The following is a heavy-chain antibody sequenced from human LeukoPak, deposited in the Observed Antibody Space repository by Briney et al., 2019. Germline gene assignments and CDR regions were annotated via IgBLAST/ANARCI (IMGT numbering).Heavy chain of an antibody. J-gene: IGHJ6*03. CDR1: GGSISSYY. CDR2: IHSWGSP. CDR3: ARVVHEQDFWSGFGGGYYMDV. V-gene: IGHV4-4*07. D-gene: IGHD3-3*01. Sequence: SETLSLTCPVSGGSISSYYWRGIRQPAAKGLDGIGRIHSWGSPNYNPSLKRRVTMSVDTAKNQFSLNLSTVTAADTAVYYCARVVHEQDFWSGFGGGYYMDVWGKGTTVTVSS.